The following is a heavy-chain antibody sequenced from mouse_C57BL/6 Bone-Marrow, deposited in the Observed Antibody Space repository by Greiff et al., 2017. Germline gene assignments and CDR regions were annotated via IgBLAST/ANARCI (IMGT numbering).Heavy chain of an antibody. J-gene: IGHJ3*01. CDR1: GFTFSDYG. Sequence: EVKLMESGGGLVKPGGSLKLSCAASGFTFSDYGMHWVRQAPEKGLEWVAYISSGSSTIYYADTVKGRFTISRDNAKNTLFLQMTSLRSEDTAMYYCARNRWLPFAYWGQGTLVTVSA. CDR3: ARNRWLPFAY. V-gene: IGHV5-17*01. CDR2: ISSGSSTI. D-gene: IGHD2-3*01.